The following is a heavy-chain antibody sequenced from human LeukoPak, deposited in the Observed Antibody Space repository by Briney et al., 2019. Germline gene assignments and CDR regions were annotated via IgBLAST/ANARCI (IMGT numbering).Heavy chain of an antibody. CDR3: ARDGRFGELSHFDY. CDR2: ISSSSSYI. D-gene: IGHD3-10*01. J-gene: IGHJ4*02. V-gene: IGHV3-21*01. CDR1: GFTFSSYS. Sequence: GGSLRLSCAASGFTFSSYSMNWGRQAPGKGLEWVSSISSSSSYIYYADSVKGRFTISRDNAKNSLYLQMNSLRAEDTAVYYCARDGRFGELSHFDYWGQGTLVTVSS.